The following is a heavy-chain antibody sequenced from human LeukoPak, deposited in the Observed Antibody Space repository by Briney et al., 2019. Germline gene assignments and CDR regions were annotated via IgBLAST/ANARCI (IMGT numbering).Heavy chain of an antibody. J-gene: IGHJ5*02. D-gene: IGHD1-26*01. CDR3: AKEKWESGWFDP. V-gene: IGHV1-18*01. Sequence: GASVKVSCKASGYTFTSYGISWVRQAPGQGLDWMGWVSAYNGNTNYAQKLQGRVTMTTDTSTSTAYMELRSLRSDDTAVYYCAKEKWESGWFDPWGQGTLITVSS. CDR2: VSAYNGNT. CDR1: GYTFTSYG.